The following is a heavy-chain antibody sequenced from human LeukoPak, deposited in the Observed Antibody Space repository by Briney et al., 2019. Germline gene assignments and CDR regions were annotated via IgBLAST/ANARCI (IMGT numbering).Heavy chain of an antibody. D-gene: IGHD3-10*01. Sequence: DPVKVSCKASGYTFSGTGWYLYWLRQAPGQGLECMGWIYPNNGATAYAQKFQGRVAMTRDTSISTAYMELRRLRPDDTAVYYCARDGPAQMVEFDYWGQGTLVTVSS. J-gene: IGHJ4*02. V-gene: IGHV1-2*02. CDR2: IYPNNGAT. CDR3: ARDGPAQMVEFDY. CDR1: GYTFSGTGWY.